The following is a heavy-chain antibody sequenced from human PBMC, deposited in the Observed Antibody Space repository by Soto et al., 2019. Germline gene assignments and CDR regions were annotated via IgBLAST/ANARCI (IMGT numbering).Heavy chain of an antibody. J-gene: IGHJ6*02. D-gene: IGHD5-12*01. Sequence: ASVKVSCKASGCTFTSYDISWVRQAPGQGLEWMGWISAYNGNTNYAQKLQGRVTMTTDTSTSTAYMELRSLRSDDTAVYYCARGPQDIVATIGVPNYYYYYGMDVWGQGTTVTVSS. CDR1: GCTFTSYD. CDR3: ARGPQDIVATIGVPNYYYYYGMDV. V-gene: IGHV1-18*01. CDR2: ISAYNGNT.